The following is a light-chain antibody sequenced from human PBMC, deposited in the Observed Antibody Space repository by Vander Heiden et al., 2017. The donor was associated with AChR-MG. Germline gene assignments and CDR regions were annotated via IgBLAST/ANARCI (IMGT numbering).Light chain of an antibody. CDR2: ENY. V-gene: IGLV6-57*04. CDR3: HSYDSTNQV. Sequence: NFMLTQPHSVSESPGQTVTISCTRSSGSFARTYVQWYQQRPGSAPTTVIYENYQRPSGVPDRFSGSIDGSSNSASLTISGLRTEDEADYFCHSYDSTNQVFGGGTKLTVL. CDR1: SGSFARTY. J-gene: IGLJ3*02.